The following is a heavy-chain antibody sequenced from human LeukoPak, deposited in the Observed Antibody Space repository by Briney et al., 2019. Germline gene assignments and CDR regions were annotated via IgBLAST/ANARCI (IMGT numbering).Heavy chain of an antibody. CDR3: ARATPKYSSSSGATDY. D-gene: IGHD6-6*01. V-gene: IGHV3-21*01. Sequence: GGSLRLSCAASGFTFSSYSMNGVRQAPGKGLEWVSSISSSSSYIYYADSVKGRFTISRDNAKNSLYLQMNSLRAEDTAVYYCARATPKYSSSSGATDYWGQGTLVTVSS. J-gene: IGHJ4*02. CDR1: GFTFSSYS. CDR2: ISSSSSYI.